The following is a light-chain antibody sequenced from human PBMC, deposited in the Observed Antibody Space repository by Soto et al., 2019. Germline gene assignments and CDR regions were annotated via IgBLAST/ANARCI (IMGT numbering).Light chain of an antibody. CDR1: PSVSSSY. J-gene: IGKJ2*01. Sequence: EIVLTQSPGTLALSPGERVTLSCRASPSVSSSYLAWYQQKPGQAPRLLFYGASRRATGIPDRFSVGQSGTDFTLTVSRLEPEDFAVYFCQHYGSSPYTFGQGTKLEIK. CDR2: GAS. V-gene: IGKV3-20*01. CDR3: QHYGSSPYT.